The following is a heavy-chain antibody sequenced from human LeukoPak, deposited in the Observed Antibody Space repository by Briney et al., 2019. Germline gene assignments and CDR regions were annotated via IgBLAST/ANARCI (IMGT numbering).Heavy chain of an antibody. D-gene: IGHD3-10*01. CDR2: INPNSGGT. CDR3: ARDSELLWFGEFGDY. Sequence: ASVKVSCKASGYTFTGYYTHWVRQAPGQGLEWMGWINPNSGGTNYAQKFQGRVTMTRDTSISTAYMELSRLRSDDTAVYYCARDSELLWFGEFGDYGGQGTLVTVSS. V-gene: IGHV1-2*02. CDR1: GYTFTGYY. J-gene: IGHJ4*02.